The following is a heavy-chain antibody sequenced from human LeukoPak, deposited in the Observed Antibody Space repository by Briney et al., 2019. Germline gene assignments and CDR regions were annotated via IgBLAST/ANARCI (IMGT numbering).Heavy chain of an antibody. D-gene: IGHD2-2*01. V-gene: IGHV7-4-1*02. Sequence: ASVKVSCKASGYTFTSYGISWVRQAPGQGLEWMGWINTNTGKPTYAQGFTGRFVFSLDSSVSTAYLQINSLNAEGTAVYYCARAASPDYWGQGTLVTVSS. CDR2: INTNTGKP. J-gene: IGHJ4*02. CDR3: ARAASPDY. CDR1: GYTFTSYG.